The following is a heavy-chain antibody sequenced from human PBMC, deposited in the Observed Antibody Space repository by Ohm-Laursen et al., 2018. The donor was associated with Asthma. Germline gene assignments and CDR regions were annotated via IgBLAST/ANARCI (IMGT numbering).Heavy chain of an antibody. D-gene: IGHD1-20*01. CDR3: AKVPGITGIHYYGMDV. J-gene: IGHJ6*02. Sequence: SLRLSCTASGFTFSNYAMHWVRQAPGKGLERVAVISYDGSNKYYADSVKGRFTISRDNSKNTLYLQMNSLRAEDTAVYYCAKVPGITGIHYYGMDVWGQGTTVTVSS. CDR2: ISYDGSNK. CDR1: GFTFSNYA. V-gene: IGHV3-30*04.